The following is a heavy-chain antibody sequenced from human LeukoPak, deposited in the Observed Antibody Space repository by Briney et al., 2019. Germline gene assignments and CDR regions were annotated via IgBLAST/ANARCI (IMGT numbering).Heavy chain of an antibody. Sequence: GGSLRLSCAASGFTFSSYSMNWVRQAPGKGLEWVSSISSSSSDIYYADSVKGRFTISRDNAKNSLYLQMNSLRAEDTAVYYCARDGVVRGYCTNGVCPRPQIDYWGQGTLVTVSS. CDR1: GFTFSSYS. V-gene: IGHV3-21*01. J-gene: IGHJ4*02. D-gene: IGHD2-8*01. CDR3: ARDGVVRGYCTNGVCPRPQIDY. CDR2: ISSSSSDI.